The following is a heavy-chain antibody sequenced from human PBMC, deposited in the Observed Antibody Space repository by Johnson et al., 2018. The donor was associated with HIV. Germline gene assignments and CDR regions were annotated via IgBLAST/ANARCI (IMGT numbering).Heavy chain of an antibody. CDR3: ARGPYRKNVDTAMVARGNVFDS. CDR1: GFTFDDYG. Sequence: VQLVESGGGVVRPGGSLRLSCAASGFTFDDYGMSWVRQAPGKGLEWVSGINWNGGSTGYADSVKGRFTISRDNAKNSLYLQMNSLRAEDTALYYCARGPYRKNVDTAMVARGNVFDSWGQGTMVTVSS. J-gene: IGHJ3*02. D-gene: IGHD5-18*01. V-gene: IGHV3-20*04. CDR2: INWNGGST.